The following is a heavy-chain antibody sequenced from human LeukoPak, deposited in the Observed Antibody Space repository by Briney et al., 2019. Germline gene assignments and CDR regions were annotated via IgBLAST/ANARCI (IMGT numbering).Heavy chain of an antibody. D-gene: IGHD4-17*01. CDR3: ARLYGDYGFDY. CDR2: IDHSGST. Sequence: SETLSLTCTVSGGSISSYYWSWIRQPPGKGLEWIGEIDHSGSTNYNPSLKSRVTISVDTSKNQFSLKLSSVTAADTAVYYCARLYGDYGFDYWGQGTLVTVSS. V-gene: IGHV4-34*01. J-gene: IGHJ4*02. CDR1: GGSISSYY.